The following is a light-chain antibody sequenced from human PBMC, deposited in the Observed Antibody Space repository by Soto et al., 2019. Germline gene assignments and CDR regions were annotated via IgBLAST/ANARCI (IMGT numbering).Light chain of an antibody. J-gene: IGKJ4*01. CDR3: QQYSSWSLT. Sequence: DIQMTQSPSSLSASVGDRATITCRASQSVTYWLAWYQQKPGRAPKLLIYDVFNLESGIPARFSGSGSGTEFTLTISSLQPDDSATYYCQQYSSWSLTFGGGTKVEIK. CDR2: DVF. CDR1: QSVTYW. V-gene: IGKV1-5*01.